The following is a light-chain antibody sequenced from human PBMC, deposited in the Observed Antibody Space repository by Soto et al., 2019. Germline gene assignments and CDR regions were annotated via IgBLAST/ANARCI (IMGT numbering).Light chain of an antibody. V-gene: IGLV2-11*01. CDR3: CSFAGRSVV. CDR2: EVN. J-gene: IGLJ1*01. Sequence: QSALTQPRSVSGSPGQSVTVSCTGTSSDVGGYHHVTWYQQHPGKAPNLMLSEVNKRPSGVPDRFSGSKSGNTAALTISGRQAEDEAEYYGCSFAGRSVVFGAGTKVTVL. CDR1: SSDVGGYHH.